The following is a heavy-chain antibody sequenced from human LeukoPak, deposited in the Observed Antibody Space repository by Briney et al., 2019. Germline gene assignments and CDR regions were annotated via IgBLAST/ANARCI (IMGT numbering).Heavy chain of an antibody. CDR3: AGASGSGIAAGDY. D-gene: IGHD3-10*01. CDR1: GYTFTAYY. J-gene: IGHJ4*02. V-gene: IGHV1-2*02. Sequence: GASVKVSCKASGYTFTAYYIHWVRQAPGQGLEWMGWINPNSGGTSYAQKFQGRVTMTRDTSITTAYMELSRLRSDDTAVYYCAGASGSGIAAGDYWGQGTLVTVSS. CDR2: INPNSGGT.